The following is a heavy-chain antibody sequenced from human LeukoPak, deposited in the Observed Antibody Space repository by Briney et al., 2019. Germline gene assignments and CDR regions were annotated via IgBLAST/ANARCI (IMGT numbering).Heavy chain of an antibody. D-gene: IGHD6-13*01. CDR1: GYSFTSYW. CDR2: IYPGDSDT. V-gene: IGHV5-51*01. CDR3: ARKRAAAGTENDAFDI. J-gene: IGHJ3*02. Sequence: GESLKISCKGSGYSFTSYWIGWVRQMPGKGLEWMGIIYPGDSDTRYSPSFQGQVTISADKSISTAYLQWSSLKASDTAMYYCARKRAAAGTENDAFDIWGQGTMVTVSS.